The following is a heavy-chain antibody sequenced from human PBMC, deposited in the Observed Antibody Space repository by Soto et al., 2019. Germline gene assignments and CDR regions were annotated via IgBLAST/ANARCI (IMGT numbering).Heavy chain of an antibody. J-gene: IGHJ1*01. CDR1: GFTFSSYS. V-gene: IGHV3-21*03. Sequence: EVQLVESGGGLVKPGGSLRLSCVASGFTFSSYSMNWVRQAPGKGLEWVSYISSSSRSIYYADSVKGRFTISRDNARNSLYLQMNSLRVDDTAVYYCARDFGRYYHDSSGEEHWGQGTLVTVSP. D-gene: IGHD3-22*01. CDR3: ARDFGRYYHDSSGEEH. CDR2: ISSSSRSI.